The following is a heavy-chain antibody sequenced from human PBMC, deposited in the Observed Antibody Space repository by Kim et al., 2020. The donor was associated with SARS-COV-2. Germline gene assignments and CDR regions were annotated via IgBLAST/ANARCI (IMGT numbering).Heavy chain of an antibody. J-gene: IGHJ6*02. Sequence: SETLSLTCTVSGGSISSYYWSWIRQPPGKGLEWIGYIYYSGSTNYNPSLKSRVTISVDTSKNQFSLKLSSVTAADTAVYYCARRNYYYGMDVWGQGTTVTVSS. V-gene: IGHV4-59*08. CDR1: GGSISSYY. CDR3: ARRNYYYGMDV. CDR2: IYYSGST.